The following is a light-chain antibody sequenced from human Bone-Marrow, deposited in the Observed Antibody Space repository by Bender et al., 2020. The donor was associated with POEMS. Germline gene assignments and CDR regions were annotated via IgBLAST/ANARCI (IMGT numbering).Light chain of an antibody. CDR3: QSYDSSLSGKV. CDR1: NSNIGTNA. V-gene: IGLV1-44*01. Sequence: QSVLTQPPSASGTPGQRVTISCSGSNSNIGTNAVNWYQQFPGTAPKLLIYSDNQRPSGVPDRFSGSKSGTSASLAITGLQAEDEADYYCQSYDSSLSGKVFGGGTKLTVL. J-gene: IGLJ3*02. CDR2: SDN.